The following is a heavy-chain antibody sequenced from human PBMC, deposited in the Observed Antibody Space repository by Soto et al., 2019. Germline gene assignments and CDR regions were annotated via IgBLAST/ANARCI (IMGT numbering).Heavy chain of an antibody. Sequence: QVQLVESGGGVVQPGRSLRLSCSTSGLTFTRHAMHWVRQVRGKGLEWVAAISDDGSKKHYVDSVKGRFSISRDKSRNTVYLQMNSLRVEHTAVYFCAGERETSSWFLSGFEYWGQGTLVTVSS. CDR3: AGERETSSWFLSGFEY. CDR1: GLTFTRHA. CDR2: ISDDGSKK. V-gene: IGHV3-30-3*01. J-gene: IGHJ4*02. D-gene: IGHD6-13*01.